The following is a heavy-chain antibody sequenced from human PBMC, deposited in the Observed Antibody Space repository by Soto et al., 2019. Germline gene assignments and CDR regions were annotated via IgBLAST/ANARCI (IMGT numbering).Heavy chain of an antibody. CDR2: ISAYNGNT. CDR3: ARGPLYGSGSYYH. CDR1: GFTFTNSA. D-gene: IGHD3-10*01. Sequence: GASVKVSCKASGFTFTNSAVQWVRQAPGQGLEWMGWISAYNGNTNYAQKLQGRVTMTTDTSTSTAYMELRSLRSDDTAVYYCARGPLYGSGSYYHWGQGTLVTVSS. V-gene: IGHV1-18*01. J-gene: IGHJ5*02.